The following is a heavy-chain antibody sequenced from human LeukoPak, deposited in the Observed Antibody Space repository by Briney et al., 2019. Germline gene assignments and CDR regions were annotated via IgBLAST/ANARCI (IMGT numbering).Heavy chain of an antibody. CDR2: IYYSGST. J-gene: IGHJ4*02. CDR1: GGSISSSSYY. V-gene: IGHV4-39*07. CDR3: ARDLDGAFDY. D-gene: IGHD1-26*01. Sequence: KASETLSLTCTVSGGSISSSSYYWGWIRQPPGKGLEWIGSIYYSGSTYYNPSLKSRVTISVDTSKNQFSLKLTSVTAADTAVYYCARDLDGAFDYWGQGTLVTVSS.